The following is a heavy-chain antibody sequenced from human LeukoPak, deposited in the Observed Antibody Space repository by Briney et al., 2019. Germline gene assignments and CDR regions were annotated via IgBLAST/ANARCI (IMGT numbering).Heavy chain of an antibody. CDR1: GFTFSNYV. CDR3: ARGRVGTTTPFDY. J-gene: IGHJ4*02. D-gene: IGHD1-26*01. V-gene: IGHV3-48*03. Sequence: GGSLRLSCAASGFTFSNYVMNWVRQAPGKGLEWVSYISSGGSTIYYADSVKGRFTISRDNAKNSLFLQMNSLRAEDTAVYYCARGRVGTTTPFDYWGQGTLVTVSS. CDR2: ISSGGSTI.